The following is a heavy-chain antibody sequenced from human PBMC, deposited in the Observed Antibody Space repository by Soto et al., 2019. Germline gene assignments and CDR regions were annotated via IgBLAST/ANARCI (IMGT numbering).Heavy chain of an antibody. CDR2: ISSNGGST. V-gene: IGHV3-64*01. D-gene: IGHD2-21*02. CDR3: ARARLCGGDCYPYPQADY. CDR1: GFTFSSYA. Sequence: LRLSCAASGFTFSSYAMHWVRQAPGKGLEYVSAISSNGGSTYYANSVKGRFTISRDNSKNTLYLQMGSLRAEDMAVYYCARARLCGGDCYPYPQADYWGQGTLVTVSS. J-gene: IGHJ4*02.